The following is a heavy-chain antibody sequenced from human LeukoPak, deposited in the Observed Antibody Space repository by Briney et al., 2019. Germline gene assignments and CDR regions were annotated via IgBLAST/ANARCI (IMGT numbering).Heavy chain of an antibody. J-gene: IGHJ4*02. CDR2: IKSRTDGGTT. CDR1: GFSVNDGW. CDR3: TTKLGFTYGVDF. Sequence: GGSLRLSCALSGFSVNDGWMNWVRQAPGKGLEWVANIKSRTDGGTTEYAAPVNGRFSVSVDGSKNTFYLQMNSLKAEDTALYYCTTKLGFTYGVDFWGQGTLVTVSA. D-gene: IGHD5-18*01. V-gene: IGHV3-15*01.